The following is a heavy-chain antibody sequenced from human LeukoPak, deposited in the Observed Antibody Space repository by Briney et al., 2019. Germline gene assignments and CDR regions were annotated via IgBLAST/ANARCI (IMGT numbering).Heavy chain of an antibody. V-gene: IGHV1-8*01. CDR2: MNPNSGNT. CDR1: AYTFTSYE. D-gene: IGHD2-15*01. J-gene: IGHJ4*02. CDR3: ARGHGPGGTRWPNLDF. Sequence: ASVKVSGKTSAYTFTSYEINWVRQAAGQGLEWMGWMNPNSGNTGYAQKFQGRVTMTRDTSINTAYMELSSLRSEDTAVYYCARGHGPGGTRWPNLDFWGQGTLTTVSS.